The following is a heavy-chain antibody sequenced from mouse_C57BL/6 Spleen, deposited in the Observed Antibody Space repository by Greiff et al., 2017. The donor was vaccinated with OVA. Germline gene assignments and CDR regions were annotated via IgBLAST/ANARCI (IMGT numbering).Heavy chain of an antibody. CDR2: ISDGGSYT. Sequence: DVHLVESGGGLVKPGGSLKLSCAASGFTFSSYAMSWVRQTPEKRLEWVATISDGGSYTYYPDNVKGRFTISRDNAKNNLYLQMSHLKSEDTAMYYCARDPPMVTTEGVFDYWGQGTTLTVSS. CDR1: GFTFSSYA. CDR3: ARDPPMVTTEGVFDY. J-gene: IGHJ2*01. V-gene: IGHV5-4*01. D-gene: IGHD2-2*01.